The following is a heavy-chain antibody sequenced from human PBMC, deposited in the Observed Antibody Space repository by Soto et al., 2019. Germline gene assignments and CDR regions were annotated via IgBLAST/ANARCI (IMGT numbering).Heavy chain of an antibody. Sequence: PGGSLRLSCEVSGFTFSSYAMHWVRQAPGEGQGLRRGLVWVSGINSDGSTTAYADSVKGRFTISRDNAKNTLYLQMNSLRAEDTAVYYCVRASGYSYRGCFDYWGQGTQVTVSS. CDR1: GFTFSSYA. J-gene: IGHJ4*02. V-gene: IGHV3-74*01. CDR2: INSDGSTT. CDR3: VRASGYSYRGCFDY. D-gene: IGHD5-18*01.